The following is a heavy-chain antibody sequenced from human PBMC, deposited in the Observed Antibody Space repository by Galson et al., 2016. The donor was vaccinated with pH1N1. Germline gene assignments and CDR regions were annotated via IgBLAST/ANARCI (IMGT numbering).Heavy chain of an antibody. J-gene: IGHJ2*01. V-gene: IGHV5-51*03. Sequence: QSGAEVKKPGESLRISCKGSGYSFTSYWIGWVRQMPGKGLEWMGIIYPGDSDTRYSPSFQGQVPISADKSTSTAYLQWSSLKASDTAIHYCARYAVTYYYDSSGYPDWYFDLWGRGTLVTVSS. D-gene: IGHD3-22*01. CDR3: ARYAVTYYYDSSGYPDWYFDL. CDR2: IYPGDSDT. CDR1: GYSFTSYW.